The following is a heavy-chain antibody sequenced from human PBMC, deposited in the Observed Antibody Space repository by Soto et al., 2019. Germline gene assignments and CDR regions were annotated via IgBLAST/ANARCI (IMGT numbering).Heavy chain of an antibody. CDR2: INHSGST. J-gene: IGHJ6*02. D-gene: IGHD2-8*01. V-gene: IGHV4-34*01. Sequence: SETLSLTCAVYGGSFSGYYWSWIRQPPGKGLEWIGEINHSGSTNYNPSLKSRVTISVDTSKNQFSLKLSSVTAADTAVYYCARGRVYANYYYYGMDVWGQGTTVTVSS. CDR1: GGSFSGYY. CDR3: ARGRVYANYYYYGMDV.